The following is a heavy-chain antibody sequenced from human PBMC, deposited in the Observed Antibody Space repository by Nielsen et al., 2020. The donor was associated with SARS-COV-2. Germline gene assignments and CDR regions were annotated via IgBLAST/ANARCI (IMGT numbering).Heavy chain of an antibody. CDR1: GFTVFNKY. CDR3: ATIYHDYVWGSYPFDY. Sequence: GESLKISCAVSGFTVFNKYMSWVRQAPGKGLEWVSVIYTAGNTYYADSVEDRFTISRDNSRNTLYLQMNSLRGEDTAVYYCATIYHDYVWGSYPFDYWGQGTLVTVSS. D-gene: IGHD3-16*02. V-gene: IGHV3-66*01. CDR2: IYTAGNT. J-gene: IGHJ4*02.